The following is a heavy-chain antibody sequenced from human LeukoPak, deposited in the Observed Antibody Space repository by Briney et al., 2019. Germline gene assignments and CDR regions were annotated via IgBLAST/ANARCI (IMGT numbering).Heavy chain of an antibody. Sequence: SETLSLTCAVYGGSFSGYYWSWIRQPPGKGLEWIGEINHSGSTNYNPSLKSRVTISVDTSKNQFSQKLSSVTAADTAVYYCARDAVTEGYWGQGTLVTVSS. CDR2: INHSGST. D-gene: IGHD4-23*01. J-gene: IGHJ4*02. CDR1: GGSFSGYY. CDR3: ARDAVTEGY. V-gene: IGHV4-34*01.